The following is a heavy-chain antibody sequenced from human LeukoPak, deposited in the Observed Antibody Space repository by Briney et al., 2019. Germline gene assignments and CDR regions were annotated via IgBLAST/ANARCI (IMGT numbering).Heavy chain of an antibody. V-gene: IGHV3-21*01. D-gene: IGHD2-8*01. CDR3: ARERGYCTNGACYTEDYYYYYMDV. CDR2: ITSSSTYI. Sequence: GGSLRLSCAAFGFTFSIYTMNWVRQAPGKGLEWVSSITSSSTYIYYAGSVKGRFTISRDNAKNSLYLQMNSLRAEDTAVYFCARERGYCTNGACYTEDYYYYYMDVWGKGTTVTVSS. CDR1: GFTFSIYT. J-gene: IGHJ6*03.